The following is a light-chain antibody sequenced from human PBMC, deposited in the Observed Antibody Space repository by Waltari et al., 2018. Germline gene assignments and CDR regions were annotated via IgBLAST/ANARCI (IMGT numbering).Light chain of an antibody. Sequence: EIVLTQSPATLSLSPGERATLSCRASQSVNNYLAWYQQKPGQAPRLLIYDASNRATGIPARFSGSGSGTDFTLTISSLEPEDCAVYYCQHRRNWPLTFGGGTKVELK. V-gene: IGKV3-11*01. CDR1: QSVNNY. J-gene: IGKJ4*01. CDR2: DAS. CDR3: QHRRNWPLT.